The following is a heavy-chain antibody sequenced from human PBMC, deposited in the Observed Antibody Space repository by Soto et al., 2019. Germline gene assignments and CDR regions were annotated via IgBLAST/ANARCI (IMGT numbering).Heavy chain of an antibody. Sequence: QVQLVESAGGVFQPVRSLRRSCAASGFTFSSYAMHWVRQAPGMGLEWVAVISYDGSNKYYADSVKGRFTISRDNSKNTLYLLMNGLRAEDTAVYYCARVGGGGLQLTPPNYDYWGQGTLVTV. CDR3: ARVGGGGLQLTPPNYDY. V-gene: IGHV3-30-3*01. J-gene: IGHJ4*02. CDR2: ISYDGSNK. D-gene: IGHD2-15*01. CDR1: GFTFSSYA.